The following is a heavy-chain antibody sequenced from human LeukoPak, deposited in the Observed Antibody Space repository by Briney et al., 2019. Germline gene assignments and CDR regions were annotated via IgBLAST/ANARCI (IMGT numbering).Heavy chain of an antibody. D-gene: IGHD1-1*01. V-gene: IGHV3-20*04. J-gene: IGHJ6*02. CDR3: ARFWNHGMDA. CDR1: GFTFDDYG. CDR2: INWNGGDT. Sequence: GGSLRLSCAASGFTFDDYGMDWVRQTPGKGLEWVSGINWNGGDTGYADSVKGRFTISRDNAKNTLYLQMNSLRAEDTAVYYCARFWNHGMDAWGQGTTVTVSS.